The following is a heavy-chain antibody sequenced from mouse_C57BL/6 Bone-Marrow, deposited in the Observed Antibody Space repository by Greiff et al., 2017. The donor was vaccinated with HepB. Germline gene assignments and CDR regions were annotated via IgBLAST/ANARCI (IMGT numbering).Heavy chain of an antibody. CDR2: INPNNGGT. CDR3: ARPYFYGSSSSHWYFDV. V-gene: IGHV1-18*01. D-gene: IGHD1-1*01. CDR1: GYTFTDYN. J-gene: IGHJ1*03. Sequence: EVKLQESGPELVKPGASVKIPCKASGYTFTDYNMDWVKQSHGKSLEWIGDINPNNGGTIYNQKFKGKATLTVDKSSSTAYMELRSLTSEDTAVYYCARPYFYGSSSSHWYFDVWGTGTTVTVSS.